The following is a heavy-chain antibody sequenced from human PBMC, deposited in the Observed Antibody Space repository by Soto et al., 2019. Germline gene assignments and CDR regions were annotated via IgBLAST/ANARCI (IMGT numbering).Heavy chain of an antibody. J-gene: IGHJ3*02. CDR1: GYTLTGYY. D-gene: IGHD3-22*01. V-gene: IGHV1-2*04. CDR2: INPKSGGT. CDR3: ARVGGVVVNHDAFDI. Sequence: ASVNVSCKASGYTLTGYYMHWVRQAPGQGLECMGWINPKSGGTAFAQESQGWVTMTRDTSISTAYMELSSLRSDDTAVYYCARVGGVVVNHDAFDIWGQGTMVTVSS.